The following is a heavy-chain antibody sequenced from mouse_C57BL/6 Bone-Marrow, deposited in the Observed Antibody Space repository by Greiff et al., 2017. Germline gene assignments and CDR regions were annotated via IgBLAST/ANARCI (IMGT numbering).Heavy chain of an antibody. CDR2: IDPETGGT. V-gene: IGHV1-15*01. Sequence: VHLVESGAELVRPGASVTLSCKASGYTFTDYEMHWVKQTPVHGLEWIGAIDPETGGTAYNQKFKGKAILTADKSSSTAYMELRSLTSEDSAVYYCTRGYRVDYWGQGTSVTVSS. CDR1: GYTFTDYE. J-gene: IGHJ4*01. CDR3: TRGYRVDY. D-gene: IGHD2-12*01.